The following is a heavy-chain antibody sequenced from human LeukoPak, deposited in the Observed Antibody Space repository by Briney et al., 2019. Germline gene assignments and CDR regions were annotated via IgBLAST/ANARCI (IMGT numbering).Heavy chain of an antibody. D-gene: IGHD3-22*01. CDR2: IDHSGST. V-gene: IGHV4-34*01. CDR3: ARSKKWYYYDSSGRYPSVRFDY. J-gene: IGHJ4*02. CDR1: GGSFSAYY. Sequence: SETLSLTCAVSGGSFSAYYWSWIRQPPGKGLEWIGEIDHSGSTNYNTSLKSRVTTSVDTSNNQFSLKLSSVTAADTAVYYCARSKKWYYYDSSGRYPSVRFDYWGQGTLVTVSS.